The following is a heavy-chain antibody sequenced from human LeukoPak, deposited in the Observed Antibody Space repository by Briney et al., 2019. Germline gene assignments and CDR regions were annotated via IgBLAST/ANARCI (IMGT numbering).Heavy chain of an antibody. CDR3: ARDSFGGPEIAAASSGY. CDR1: GGTFSDYA. CDR2: ISAYNGNT. Sequence: GASVKVSCKASGGTFSDYALNWVRQAPGQGLEWMGWISAYNGNTNYAQKPQGRVTMTTDTSTSTAYMELRSLRSDDTAVYYCARDSFGGPEIAAASSGYWGQGTLVTVSS. J-gene: IGHJ4*02. V-gene: IGHV1-18*01. D-gene: IGHD6-13*01.